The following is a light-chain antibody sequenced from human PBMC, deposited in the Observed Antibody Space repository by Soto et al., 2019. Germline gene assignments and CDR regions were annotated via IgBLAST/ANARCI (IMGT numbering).Light chain of an antibody. Sequence: AIQMTQSPSSLSASVGDRVTITCRASQGSRNDLGWYQQKPGKAPKLLIYAASRLQSGVPSRFSGGWDRTDFNLTICSLQADDVASYYCLRDYPREGFGQGTKVEIK. J-gene: IGKJ1*01. CDR2: AAS. CDR3: LRDYPREG. V-gene: IGKV1-6*01. CDR1: QGSRND.